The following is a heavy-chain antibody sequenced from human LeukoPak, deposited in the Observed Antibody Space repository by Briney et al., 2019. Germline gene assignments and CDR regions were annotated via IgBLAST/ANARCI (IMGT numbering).Heavy chain of an antibody. V-gene: IGHV4-4*02. CDR2: IYHSGYS. J-gene: IGHJ4*02. D-gene: IGHD3-10*01. CDR1: GGSIISTNW. Sequence: SETLSLTCAVSGGSIISTNWWSWVRQPPGKGLEWIGEIYHSGYSNYNASLGSRVTISVDTSKNQFSLKLTSVTAADTAVYYCARAYGSGSYLYLDYWGQATLVTVSS. CDR3: ARAYGSGSYLYLDY.